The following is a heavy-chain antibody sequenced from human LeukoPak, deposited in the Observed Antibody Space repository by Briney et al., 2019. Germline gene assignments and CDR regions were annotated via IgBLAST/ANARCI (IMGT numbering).Heavy chain of an antibody. CDR2: ISYDGSNK. V-gene: IGHV3-30-3*01. D-gene: IGHD5-18*01. CDR1: GFTFSSYA. Sequence: GRSLRLSCAASGFTFSSYAMHWVRQAPGKGLECVAVISYDGSNKYYADSVKGRFTISRDNSKNTLYLQMNSLRAEDTAVYYCARSPSGRGYSYGPRNRPFDYWGQGTLVTVSS. CDR3: ARSPSGRGYSYGPRNRPFDY. J-gene: IGHJ4*02.